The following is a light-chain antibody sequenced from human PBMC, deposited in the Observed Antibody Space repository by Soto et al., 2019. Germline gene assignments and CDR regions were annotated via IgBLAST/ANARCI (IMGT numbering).Light chain of an antibody. CDR1: QSVSSS. CDR3: QQYGSSPRT. CDR2: DTS. V-gene: IGKV3-11*01. J-gene: IGKJ1*01. Sequence: EIVLTQSPAILSLSPGERATLSCRASQSVSSSLAWYQQKPGQAPRLLIYDTSNRATDIPPRFSGSGSGTDFTLTISSLEPEDFAVYYCQQYGSSPRTFGQGTKVDIK.